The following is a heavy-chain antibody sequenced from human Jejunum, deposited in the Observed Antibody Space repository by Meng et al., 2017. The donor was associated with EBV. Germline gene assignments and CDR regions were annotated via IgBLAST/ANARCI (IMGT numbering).Heavy chain of an antibody. CDR1: GDTFTGYY. Sequence: QVQLVQSGAAVKKPXXSVKVPCKASGDTFTGYYIHWVRQAPGQGLEWMGRISPNNGGTDYAQNFQGRVTVTRDTSISTAYMELSSLRSDDTAVYFCARDYGYGGATTFGLDFWGQGALVTVSS. CDR3: ARDYGYGGATTFGLDF. J-gene: IGHJ4*02. D-gene: IGHD5-12*01. V-gene: IGHV1-2*06. CDR2: ISPNNGGT.